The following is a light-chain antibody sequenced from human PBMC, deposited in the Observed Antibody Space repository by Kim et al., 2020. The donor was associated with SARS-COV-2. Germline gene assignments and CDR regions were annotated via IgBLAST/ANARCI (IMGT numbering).Light chain of an antibody. V-gene: IGKV1-12*01. CDR1: QGINSR. CDR3: QPAIDFPWT. Sequence: DIQMTQSPSFVSASVGDRVTITCRASQGINSRLAWYQQKPGNAPKLLIYYTSNLQSGVPSRFSGSGSGTDFTLTINSLQPADSATYYCQPAIDFPWTVGQGTQVEIK. CDR2: YTS. J-gene: IGKJ1*01.